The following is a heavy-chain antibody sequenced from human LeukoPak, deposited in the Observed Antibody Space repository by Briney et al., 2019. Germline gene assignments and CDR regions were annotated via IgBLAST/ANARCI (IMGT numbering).Heavy chain of an antibody. D-gene: IGHD3-16*01. J-gene: IGHJ4*02. CDR2: ITGSGGST. CDR1: GFTFSSYA. CDR3: AKDLSRRYYDVYYFDY. V-gene: IGHV3-23*01. Sequence: GESLKISCVASGFTFSSYAMSWVRQAPGKGLEWVSAITGSGGSTYYADSVKGRFTISRANSKNTLYLQMHSLRAQDTAVYYCAKDLSRRYYDVYYFDYWGQGTLLTVSS.